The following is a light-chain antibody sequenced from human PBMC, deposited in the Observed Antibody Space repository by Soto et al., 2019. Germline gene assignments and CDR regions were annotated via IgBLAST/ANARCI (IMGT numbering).Light chain of an antibody. Sequence: EIVMTQSPATLSVSPGERATLSCRASQSVRSNLAWYQQKPGQAPRLLIYGASTRATGIPARFSGSGSGKEFTLTLSSLQSEDFAVYYCQQYNYWPPVFTFGPGTKVDIK. CDR2: GAS. CDR1: QSVRSN. V-gene: IGKV3-15*01. CDR3: QQYNYWPPVFT. J-gene: IGKJ3*01.